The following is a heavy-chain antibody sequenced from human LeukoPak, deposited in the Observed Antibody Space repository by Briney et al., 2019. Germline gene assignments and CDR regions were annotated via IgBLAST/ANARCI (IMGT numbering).Heavy chain of an antibody. CDR3: ARHLEGWLGGPFDY. CDR2: INYSGST. Sequence: SETLSLTCTVSGGSISSSSYYWGWIRQPPGKGLEWIGSINYSGSTYYNPSLKSRVTISVDTSKDQFSLKLSSWTAAFTAGYYCARHLEGWLGGPFDYWGQGTLVTVSS. CDR1: GGSISSSSYY. D-gene: IGHD5-24*01. V-gene: IGHV4-39*01. J-gene: IGHJ4*02.